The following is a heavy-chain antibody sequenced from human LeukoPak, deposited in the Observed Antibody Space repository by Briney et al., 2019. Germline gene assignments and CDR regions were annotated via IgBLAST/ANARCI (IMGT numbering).Heavy chain of an antibody. V-gene: IGHV3-21*01. CDR2: IFSRSESI. D-gene: IGHD2-2*01. CDR1: GFTFGAYT. CDR3: ARDFLHSSTSRPFDY. Sequence: GGSLRLSCTASGFTFGAYTMNWVRQAPGKGLEWVTCIFSRSESILYADSVKGRFTISRDNAKNSLYLQMDSLRAEDTAVYYCARDFLHSSTSRPFDYWGQGTLVTVSS. J-gene: IGHJ4*02.